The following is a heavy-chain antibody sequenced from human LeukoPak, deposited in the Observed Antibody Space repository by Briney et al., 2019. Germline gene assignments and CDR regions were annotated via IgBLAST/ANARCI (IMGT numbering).Heavy chain of an antibody. CDR1: GGSISSYY. Sequence: SETLSLTCTVSGGSISSYYWSWIRQPPGKGLEWIGEINHSGSTNYNPSLKSRVTISVDTSKNQFSLKLSSVTAADTAVYYCASFGYCSSTSCYNYWGQGTLVTVSS. J-gene: IGHJ4*02. CDR3: ASFGYCSSTSCYNY. CDR2: INHSGST. D-gene: IGHD2-2*02. V-gene: IGHV4-34*01.